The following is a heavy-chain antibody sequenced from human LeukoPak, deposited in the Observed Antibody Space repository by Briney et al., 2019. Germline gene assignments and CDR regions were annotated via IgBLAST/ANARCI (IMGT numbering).Heavy chain of an antibody. D-gene: IGHD2-2*02. Sequence: PGGSLRLSCAASGFTFSSYAMSWVRQVPGKGLEWVSVISGSGDNTYYADSVKGRFTISRDNSKNMLYLQMNSLRSDDTAVYYCARGGCCGYCSSTSCYRNGAWFDPWGQGTLVTVSS. CDR2: ISGSGDNT. CDR1: GFTFSSYA. J-gene: IGHJ5*02. V-gene: IGHV3-23*01. CDR3: ARGGCCGYCSSTSCYRNGAWFDP.